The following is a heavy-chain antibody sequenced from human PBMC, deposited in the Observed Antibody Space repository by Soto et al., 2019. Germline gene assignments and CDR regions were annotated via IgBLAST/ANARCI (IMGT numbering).Heavy chain of an antibody. J-gene: IGHJ6*02. CDR3: ARDHGMFLSYYYYGMDV. CDR2: ISYDGSNT. D-gene: IGHD3-10*02. Sequence: PGGSLRLSCAASGFTFSRVSMHWVRQAPGKGLAWVAVISYDGSNTHYAESVKVRFNISRDDSKNTVYLQMNNLRGEDSAVYYCARDHGMFLSYYYYGMDVWGQGTTVTVSS. V-gene: IGHV3-30-3*01. CDR1: GFTFSRVS.